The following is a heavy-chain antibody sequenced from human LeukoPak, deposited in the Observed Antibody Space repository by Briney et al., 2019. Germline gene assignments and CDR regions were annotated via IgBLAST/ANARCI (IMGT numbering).Heavy chain of an antibody. CDR2: ISYDGSNK. CDR3: AKEEQYSYAI. Sequence: GGSLRLSCAASGFTFSSNGMHWVRQAPGKGLEWVAVISYDGSNKYYADSVKGRFTISRDNSKNTLYLQMNSLRAEDTAVYYCAKEEQYSYAIWGQGTLVTVSS. J-gene: IGHJ4*02. V-gene: IGHV3-30*18. CDR1: GFTFSSNG. D-gene: IGHD5-18*01.